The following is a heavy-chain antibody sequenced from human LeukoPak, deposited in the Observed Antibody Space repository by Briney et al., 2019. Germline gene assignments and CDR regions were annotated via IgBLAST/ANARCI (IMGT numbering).Heavy chain of an antibody. Sequence: SETLSLTCTVSGGSISSGSYYWGWIRQPPGKGLEWIGSIYHSGSTYYNPSLKSRVTISVDTSKNQFSLKLSSVTAADTAVYYCARNRPGEPIDPWGQGTLVTVSS. J-gene: IGHJ5*02. CDR3: ARNRPGEPIDP. CDR2: IYHSGST. V-gene: IGHV4-39*07. D-gene: IGHD7-27*01. CDR1: GGSISSGSYY.